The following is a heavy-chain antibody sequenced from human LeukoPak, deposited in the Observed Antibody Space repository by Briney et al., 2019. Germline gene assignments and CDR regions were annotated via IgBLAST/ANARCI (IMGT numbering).Heavy chain of an antibody. CDR3: ARQKVGSDYYYYYGMDV. J-gene: IGHJ6*02. CDR2: IYHGGNT. D-gene: IGHD2-2*01. Sequence: SQTLSLTCAVSGGSISSGGYSWSWIRQPPGKGLEWIGYIYHGGNTYYNPSLKSRVTISVDTSKNQFSLKLSSVTAADTAMYYCARQKVGSDYYYYYGMDVWGQGTTVTVSS. CDR1: GGSISSGGYS. V-gene: IGHV4-30-2*01.